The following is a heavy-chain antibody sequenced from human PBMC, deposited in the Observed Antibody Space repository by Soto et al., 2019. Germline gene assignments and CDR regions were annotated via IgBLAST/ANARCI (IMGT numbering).Heavy chain of an antibody. CDR3: ARGDMVVVVAAPGNDWFDP. Sequence: ASVKVSCKASGYTFTSYAMHWVRQAPGQRLEWMGWINAGNGNTKYSQKFQGRVTITRDTSASTAYMELSSLRSEDTAVYYCARGDMVVVVAAPGNDWFDPWGQGTLVTVSS. D-gene: IGHD2-15*01. J-gene: IGHJ5*02. CDR1: GYTFTSYA. CDR2: INAGNGNT. V-gene: IGHV1-3*01.